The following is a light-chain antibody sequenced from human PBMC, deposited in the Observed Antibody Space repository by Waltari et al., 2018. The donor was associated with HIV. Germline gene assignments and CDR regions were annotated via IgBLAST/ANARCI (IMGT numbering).Light chain of an antibody. Sequence: ALQLTQSPSSLSVSVGESVTITCRSGRDIKNDLGWYQQRPGAAPRLLIFAASRLQSGVSSRFSGSGSGTEFTLTISSLQPEDFATYYCFQNYFYPRTFGQGTRVEV. J-gene: IGKJ1*01. CDR1: RDIKND. CDR3: FQNYFYPRT. CDR2: AAS. V-gene: IGKV1-6*01.